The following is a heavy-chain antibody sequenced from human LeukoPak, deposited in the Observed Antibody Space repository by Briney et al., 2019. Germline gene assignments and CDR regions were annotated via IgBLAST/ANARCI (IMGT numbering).Heavy chain of an antibody. Sequence: GGTLRLSCAASVFTFSTYNMNWVRQARGKGLEEGSSITRSSRYTFYAESAKERFTISRDNAKHSLYLQMNSLRAEDTAIYYCARDPYNGGYGDSYYYYMDVWGKGTTVTISS. D-gene: IGHD1-26*01. CDR1: VFTFSTYN. V-gene: IGHV3-21*06. CDR2: ITRSSRYT. CDR3: ARDPYNGGYGDSYYYYMDV. J-gene: IGHJ6*03.